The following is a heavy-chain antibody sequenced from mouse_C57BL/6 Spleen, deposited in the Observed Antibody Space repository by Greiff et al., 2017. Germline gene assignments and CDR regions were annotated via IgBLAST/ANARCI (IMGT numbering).Heavy chain of an antibody. CDR1: GYTFTSYW. Sequence: QVQLQQPGAELVRPGSSVKLSCKASGYTFTSYWMDWVKQRPGQGLEWIGNLYPSDSETHYNHKFKDKATLTVDKSSSTAYMQLSSLTSEASAVYYCARYDYDEGDYWGQGTTLTVSS. CDR2: LYPSDSET. J-gene: IGHJ2*01. D-gene: IGHD2-4*01. V-gene: IGHV1-61*01. CDR3: ARYDYDEGDY.